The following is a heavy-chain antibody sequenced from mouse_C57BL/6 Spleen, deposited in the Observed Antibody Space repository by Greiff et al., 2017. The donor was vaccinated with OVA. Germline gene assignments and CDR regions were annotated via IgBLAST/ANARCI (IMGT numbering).Heavy chain of an antibody. CDR2: INPGSGGT. CDR1: GYAFTNYL. D-gene: IGHD2-4*01. CDR3: ARYDYDRVDY. V-gene: IGHV1-54*01. J-gene: IGHJ2*01. Sequence: VQLQQSVAELVRPGTSVKVSCKASGYAFTNYLIEWVKQRPGQGLEWIGVINPGSGGTNSNEKFKGKATLTADKSSSTAYMQLSSLTSEDSAVYFCARYDYDRVDYWGQGTTLTVSS.